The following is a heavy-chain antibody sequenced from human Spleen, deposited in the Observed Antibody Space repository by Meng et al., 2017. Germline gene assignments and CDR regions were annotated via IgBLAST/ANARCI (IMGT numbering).Heavy chain of an antibody. V-gene: IGHV3-48*03. CDR1: GFTFSSYE. Sequence: GESLKISCAASGFTFSSYEMNWVRQAPGKGLEWVSYISSSGSTIYYADSVKGRFTISRDNAKNSLYLQMNSLRAEDTAVYYCARESYDYVWGSYRRDAFDIWGQGTMVTVSS. CDR3: ARESYDYVWGSYRRDAFDI. J-gene: IGHJ3*02. D-gene: IGHD3-16*02. CDR2: ISSSGSTI.